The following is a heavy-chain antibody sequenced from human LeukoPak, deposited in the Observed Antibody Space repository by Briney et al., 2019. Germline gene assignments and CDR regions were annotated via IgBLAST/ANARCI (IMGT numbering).Heavy chain of an antibody. CDR1: GGTFSSYT. Sequence: SVKVSCKASGGTFSSYTISWVRQAPGQGLEWMGRIIPILGIANYARKFQGRVTITADKSTSTAYMELSSLRSEDTAVYYCASTYYYDSSGYYRYDNWGQGTLVTVSS. D-gene: IGHD3-22*01. J-gene: IGHJ4*02. CDR2: IIPILGIA. V-gene: IGHV1-69*02. CDR3: ASTYYYDSSGYYRYDN.